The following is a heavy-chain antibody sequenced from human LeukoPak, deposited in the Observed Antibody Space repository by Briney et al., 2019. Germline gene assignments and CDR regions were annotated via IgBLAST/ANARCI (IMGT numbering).Heavy chain of an antibody. Sequence: GGSLRLSCAASGFTFSSYGMSWVRQAPGKGLEWVSAISGSGGSTYYADSVKGRFTISRDNSKNTLYLQMNSLRAEDTAVYYRARRRSPADYWGQGTLVTVSS. V-gene: IGHV3-23*01. D-gene: IGHD3-10*01. CDR1: GFTFSSYG. CDR3: ARRRSPADY. CDR2: ISGSGGST. J-gene: IGHJ4*02.